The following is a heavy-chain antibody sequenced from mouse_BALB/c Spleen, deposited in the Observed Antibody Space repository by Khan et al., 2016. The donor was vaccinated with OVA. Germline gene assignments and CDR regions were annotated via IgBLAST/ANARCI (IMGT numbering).Heavy chain of an antibody. CDR1: GYSITRGYY. V-gene: IGHV3-6*02. D-gene: IGHD3-3*01. CDR3: ARGGRWFAH. Sequence: VQLPASGPGLVKPSQSLSLTCSVTGYSITRGYYWNWIRQFPGNKLEWMGYKVYDGSNNYNPSIKNRISITRTTSKNQFFLQLNSVSTEDTTTYYCARGGRWFAHSGHGTLFTVSA. CDR2: KVYDGSN. J-gene: IGHJ3*01.